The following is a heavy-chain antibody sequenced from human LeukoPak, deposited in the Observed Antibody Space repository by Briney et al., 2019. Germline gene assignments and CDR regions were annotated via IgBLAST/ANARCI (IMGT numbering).Heavy chain of an antibody. CDR1: GFTFSSYA. V-gene: IGHV3-64*01. J-gene: IGHJ4*02. CDR3: VLSSTSCYSCLDY. CDR2: ISSNGGST. Sequence: GGSLRLSCAASGFTFSSYAMRWVRQAPGKGLEYVSAISSNGGSTYYANSVKGRFTISRDNSKNTLYLQMGSLRAEDMAVYYCVLSSTSCYSCLDYWGQGTLVTVSS. D-gene: IGHD2-2*01.